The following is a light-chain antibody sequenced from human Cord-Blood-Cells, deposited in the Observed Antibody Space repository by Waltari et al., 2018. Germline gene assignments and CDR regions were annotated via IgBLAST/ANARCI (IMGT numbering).Light chain of an antibody. CDR3: CSYAGSSTWV. CDR1: SSAVGSYNL. J-gene: IGLJ3*02. V-gene: IGLV2-23*01. Sequence: QSALTQPATVSGSPGQSITISCTGTSSAVGSYNLVSWYPQHPVKAPKLMLYEGSKRPSGVSNRFSGSKSGNTASLTISGLQAEDEADYYCCSYAGSSTWVFGGGTKLTVL. CDR2: EGS.